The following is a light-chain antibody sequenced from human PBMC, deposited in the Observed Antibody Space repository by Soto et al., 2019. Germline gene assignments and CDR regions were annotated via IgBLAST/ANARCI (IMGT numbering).Light chain of an antibody. CDR2: DAS. CDR1: ERISDY. CDR3: QQYENLPT. J-gene: IGKJ5*01. V-gene: IGKV1-33*01. Sequence: DIQMTQSPSSLSASVGDRVTISCRASERISDYLNWYQQKPGRAPKLLIYDASNLEAGVPSRFRGSGSGTDFTFTISRLQPEDIATYYCQQYENLPTFGQGTRLEIK.